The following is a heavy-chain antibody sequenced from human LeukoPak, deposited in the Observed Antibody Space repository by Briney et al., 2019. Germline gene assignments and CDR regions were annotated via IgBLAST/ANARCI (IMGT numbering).Heavy chain of an antibody. CDR3: AKRLPFYYDY. J-gene: IGHJ4*02. Sequence: GGSLRLSCAASGFTFSSYDMGWVRQAPGKGLEWVSAISGSGGITYYPDSEKGRFTVSRDNSKNTLYLQMNSLRAEDTAIYYCAKRLPFYYDYWGQGILVTVSS. V-gene: IGHV3-23*01. D-gene: IGHD5-18*01. CDR1: GFTFSSYD. CDR2: ISGSGGIT.